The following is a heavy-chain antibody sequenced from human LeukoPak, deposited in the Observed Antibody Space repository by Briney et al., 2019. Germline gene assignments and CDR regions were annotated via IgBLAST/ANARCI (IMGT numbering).Heavy chain of an antibody. CDR2: ISSSSSTI. CDR3: ARDRDDYVWGSYLGAFDV. CDR1: GFTFSSYE. J-gene: IGHJ3*01. D-gene: IGHD3-16*01. V-gene: IGHV3-48*03. Sequence: GGSLRLSCAASGFTFSSYEMNWVRQAPGKGLEWVSYISSSSSTIYYADSVKGRFTISRDNAKNSLYLQMHSLRAEDTAVFYCARDRDDYVWGSYLGAFDVWGHGTTVTVSS.